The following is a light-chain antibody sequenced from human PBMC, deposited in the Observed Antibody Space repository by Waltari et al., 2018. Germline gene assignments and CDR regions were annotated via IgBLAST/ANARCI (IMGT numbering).Light chain of an antibody. J-gene: IGKJ2*01. V-gene: IGKV4-1*01. CDR3: QEYFSAPYT. Sequence: WYQQKPGQPPKLLIYWASTRESGVPDRFSGSGSETDFTLTISSLQAEDVAVYYCQEYFSAPYTFGQGTKLEI. CDR2: WAS.